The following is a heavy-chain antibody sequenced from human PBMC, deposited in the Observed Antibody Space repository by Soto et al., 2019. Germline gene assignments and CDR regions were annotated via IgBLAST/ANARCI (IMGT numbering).Heavy chain of an antibody. D-gene: IGHD3-3*01. Sequence: QVQLQESGPGLVKPSETLSLTCTVSGGSISTDYWSWIRQPPGKRLEYIGFIYYGGSTNYNPSLGSRVTTAPGPSKNQFSLELSAVTAADTAVYYCARGEWFLRGYGMDVWGRGTTVTVS. CDR2: IYYGGST. CDR1: GGSISTDY. CDR3: ARGEWFLRGYGMDV. J-gene: IGHJ6*02. V-gene: IGHV4-59*01.